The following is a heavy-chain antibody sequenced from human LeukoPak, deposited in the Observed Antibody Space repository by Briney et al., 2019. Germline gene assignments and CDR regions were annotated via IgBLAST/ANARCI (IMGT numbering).Heavy chain of an antibody. CDR1: GFSFSSYW. CDR2: INSDGSST. V-gene: IGHV3-74*01. J-gene: IGHJ6*03. CDR3: ARDPSAPYYYYYMDV. Sequence: GGSLRLSCAASGFSFSSYWMHWVRQAPGKGLVWVSRINSDGSSTTYADSVKGRFTISRDNAKNTLFLQMNSLRAEDTAVYYCARDPSAPYYYYYMDVWGKGTTVTVSS.